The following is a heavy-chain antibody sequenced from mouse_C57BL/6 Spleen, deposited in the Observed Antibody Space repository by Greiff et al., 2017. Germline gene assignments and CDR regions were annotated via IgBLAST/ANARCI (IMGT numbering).Heavy chain of an antibody. D-gene: IGHD2-4*01. Sequence: QVQLKQSGAELVRPGTSVKVSCKASGYAFTNYLIEWVKQRPGQGLEWIGVINPGSGGTNYNEKFKGKATLTADKSSSTAYMQLSSLTSEDSAVYFCARGAIYYEYGGAWFAYWGQGTLVTVSA. J-gene: IGHJ3*01. V-gene: IGHV1-54*01. CDR1: GYAFTNYL. CDR2: INPGSGGT. CDR3: ARGAIYYEYGGAWFAY.